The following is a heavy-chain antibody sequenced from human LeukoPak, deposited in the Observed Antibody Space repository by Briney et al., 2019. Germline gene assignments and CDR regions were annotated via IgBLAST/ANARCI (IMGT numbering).Heavy chain of an antibody. D-gene: IGHD1-26*01. J-gene: IGHJ5*02. CDR1: GGSISSYY. V-gene: IGHV4-59*12. Sequence: PSETLSLTCTVSGGSISSYYWSWIRQPPGKGLEWIGYIYYSGSTNYNPSLKSRVTISVDTSKNQFSLKLSSVTAADTAVYYCARGGSGATGWFDPWGRGTLVTVSS. CDR3: ARGGSGATGWFDP. CDR2: IYYSGST.